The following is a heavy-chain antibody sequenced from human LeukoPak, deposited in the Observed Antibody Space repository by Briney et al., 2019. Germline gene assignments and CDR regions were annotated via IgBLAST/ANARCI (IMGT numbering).Heavy chain of an antibody. Sequence: QPGGSLRLSCAASGFTFSTYPMSWVRQAPGKGLEWVSAISNSGDRTYHADSVKGRFTISRDNSKNTLSLQLDSLRAEDTALYYCAKAGGPGSYYNTWGQGTLVTVSS. D-gene: IGHD3-10*01. CDR3: AKAGGPGSYYNT. V-gene: IGHV3-23*01. CDR1: GFTFSTYP. CDR2: ISNSGDRT. J-gene: IGHJ5*02.